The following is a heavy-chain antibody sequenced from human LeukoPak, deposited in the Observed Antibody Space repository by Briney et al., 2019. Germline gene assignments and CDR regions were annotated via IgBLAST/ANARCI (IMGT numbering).Heavy chain of an antibody. CDR2: ISWNSGSI. CDR1: VFTFDDYA. Sequence: GGSLRLSCAASVFTFDDYAMHWARQAPGKGLEWVSGISWNSGSIGYADSVKGRFTISRDNAKNSLYLQMNSLRAEDTALYYWATDGFFGVVIISKSYFDSWGQGTPVTVSS. V-gene: IGHV3-9*01. D-gene: IGHD3-3*01. CDR3: ATDGFFGVVIISKSYFDS. J-gene: IGHJ4*02.